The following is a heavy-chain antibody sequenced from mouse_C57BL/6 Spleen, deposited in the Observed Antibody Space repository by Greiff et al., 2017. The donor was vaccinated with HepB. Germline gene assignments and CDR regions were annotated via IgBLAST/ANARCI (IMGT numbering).Heavy chain of an antibody. CDR2: IRPNSGST. D-gene: IGHD2-10*01. Sequence: QVQLQQPGAELVKPGASVKLSCKASGYTFTSYWMHWVKQRPGQGLEWVGMIRPNSGSTNYNEKFKSKATLTVDKSSSTAYMQLSSLTSEDSAVYYCARSNLLTDAMDYWCQGPSVSVFS. CDR3: ARSNLLTDAMDY. J-gene: IGHJ4*01. V-gene: IGHV1-64*01. CDR1: GYTFTSYW.